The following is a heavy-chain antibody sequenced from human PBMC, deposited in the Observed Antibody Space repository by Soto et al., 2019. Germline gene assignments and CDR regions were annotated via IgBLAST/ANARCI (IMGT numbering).Heavy chain of an antibody. CDR3: AKGGQRIVGAAYYYYYGMDV. Sequence: PGGSLRLSCAASGFTFSSYAMHWVRQAPGKGLEWVAVISYDGSNKYYADSVKGRFTISRDNSKNTLYPQMNSLRAEDTAVYYCAKGGQRIVGAAYYYYYGMDVWGQGTTVTVSS. D-gene: IGHD1-26*01. CDR2: ISYDGSNK. J-gene: IGHJ6*02. CDR1: GFTFSSYA. V-gene: IGHV3-30-3*01.